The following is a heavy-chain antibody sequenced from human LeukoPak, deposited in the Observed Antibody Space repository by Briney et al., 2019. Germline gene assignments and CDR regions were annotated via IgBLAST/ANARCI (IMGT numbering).Heavy chain of an antibody. CDR1: GGSISSSSYY. J-gene: IGHJ4*02. D-gene: IGHD3-10*01. CDR2: IYYSGST. V-gene: IGHV4-39*01. Sequence: SETLSLTCTVSGGSISSSSYYWGWIRQPPGKGLEWIGSIYYSGSTYYNPSLKSRVTISVDTSKNQFSLKLSSVTAADTAVYYCARLSTWSVAFRGVIILSPYYFDYWGQGTLVTVSS. CDR3: ARLSTWSVAFRGVIILSPYYFDY.